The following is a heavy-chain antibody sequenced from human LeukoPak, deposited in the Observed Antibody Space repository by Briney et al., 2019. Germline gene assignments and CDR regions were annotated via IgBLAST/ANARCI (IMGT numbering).Heavy chain of an antibody. J-gene: IGHJ4*02. CDR2: INHSGST. V-gene: IGHV4-34*01. CDR1: GGSFSGYY. CDR3: AGSPLRFLEWSAVY. Sequence: SETLSLTCAGYGGSFSGYYWSWIRQPPGKGLEWIGEINHSGSTNYNPSLKSRVTISVDTSKNQFSLKLSSVTAADTAVYYCAGSPLRFLEWSAVYWGQGTLVTVSS. D-gene: IGHD3-3*01.